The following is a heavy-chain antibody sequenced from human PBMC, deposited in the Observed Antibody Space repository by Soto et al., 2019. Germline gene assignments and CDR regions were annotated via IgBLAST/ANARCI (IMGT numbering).Heavy chain of an antibody. V-gene: IGHV1-58*01. J-gene: IGHJ4*02. D-gene: IGHD6-19*01. Sequence: SVKVSCKSSGFTFTTSAVQWVRQARGQRLEWIGWIVVGRDNTNYAQKFQGRATITRDMSTSTVYMELSSLRSDDTAVYYCASGVAGLDYWGPGTLVTVSS. CDR2: IVVGRDNT. CDR1: GFTFTTSA. CDR3: ASGVAGLDY.